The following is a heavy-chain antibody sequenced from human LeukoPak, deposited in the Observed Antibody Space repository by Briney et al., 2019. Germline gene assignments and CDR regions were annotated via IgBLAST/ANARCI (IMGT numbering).Heavy chain of an antibody. D-gene: IGHD3-22*01. CDR3: AKAYESSGYYQFDY. CDR1: GFNFDEYA. J-gene: IGHJ4*02. V-gene: IGHV3-9*01. CDR2: IGWNSGTI. Sequence: GGSLRLSCAASGFNFDEYAMHWVRQAPGKGLEWVSGIGWNSGTIGYADSVKGRFTISRDNAKNSLYLQMNNLRAEDTALYYCAKAYESSGYYQFDYWGQGTLVTVSS.